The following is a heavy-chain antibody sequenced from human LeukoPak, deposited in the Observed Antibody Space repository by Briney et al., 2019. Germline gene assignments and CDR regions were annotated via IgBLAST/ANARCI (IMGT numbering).Heavy chain of an antibody. Sequence: ASVKVSCKASGYTFTSYGISWVRQAPGQGLEWMGWISAYNGNTNYAQKLQGRVTMTRDTSTSTVYMELSSLRSEDTAVYYCARAPRSGIAALYGMDVWGQGTTVTVSS. D-gene: IGHD6-6*01. J-gene: IGHJ6*02. CDR1: GYTFTSYG. V-gene: IGHV1-18*01. CDR3: ARAPRSGIAALYGMDV. CDR2: ISAYNGNT.